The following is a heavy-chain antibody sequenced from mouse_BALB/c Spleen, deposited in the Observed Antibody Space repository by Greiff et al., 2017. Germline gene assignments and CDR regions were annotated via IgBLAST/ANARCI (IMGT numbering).Heavy chain of an antibody. D-gene: IGHD1-1*01. CDR2: ISSGGST. CDR3: ARELRSFDY. J-gene: IGHJ2*01. CDR1: GFTFSSYA. Sequence: EVHLVESGGGLVKPGGFPKLSCAASGFTFSSYAMSWVRQTPEKRLEWVASISSGGSTYYPDSVKGRFTISRDNARNILYLQMSSLRSEDTAMYYCARELRSFDYWGQGTTLTVSS. V-gene: IGHV5-6-5*01.